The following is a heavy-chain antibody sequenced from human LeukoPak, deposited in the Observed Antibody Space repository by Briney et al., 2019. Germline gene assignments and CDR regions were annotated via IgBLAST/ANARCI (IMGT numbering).Heavy chain of an antibody. D-gene: IGHD3-3*01. CDR1: RFTFSVHW. J-gene: IGHJ4*02. Sequence: GGSLRLSCAASRFTFSVHWMHWVRQAPGKGLEWVSRINPDESDKAYADSVKGRFTISRDNSKNTLYLQMNSLRAEDTAVYYCANEVLRFLEPGGLSGPFFDYWGQGTLVTVSS. V-gene: IGHV3-74*01. CDR2: INPDESDK. CDR3: ANEVLRFLEPGGLSGPFFDY.